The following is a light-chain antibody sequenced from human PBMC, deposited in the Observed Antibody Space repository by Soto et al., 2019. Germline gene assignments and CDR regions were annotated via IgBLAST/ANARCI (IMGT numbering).Light chain of an antibody. Sequence: EIVLTQSPGTLSLSPGERATLSCRASQSVSSSFLAWYQQKAGQAPRLLIYGASSRATGIPDRFSGSGSGTDFTLTISRLDPEDFAVYYCQQYDSSPPRWTFGQGTKVEIK. J-gene: IGKJ1*01. CDR1: QSVSSSF. CDR2: GAS. CDR3: QQYDSSPPRWT. V-gene: IGKV3-20*01.